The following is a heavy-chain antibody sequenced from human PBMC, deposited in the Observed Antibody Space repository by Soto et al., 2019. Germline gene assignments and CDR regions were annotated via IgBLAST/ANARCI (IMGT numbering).Heavy chain of an antibody. CDR1: GFTFSSYA. J-gene: IGHJ4*02. CDR3: AKSRYSYGYGLDY. V-gene: IGHV3-23*01. Sequence: EVQLLESGGGLVQPGGSLRLSCAASGFTFSSYAMSWVRQAPGKGLEWVSAISGSGGSTYYVDSVKGRFTISRDNSKNTLYMQMNNLRAEDTAVYYCAKSRYSYGYGLDYWGQGTLVTVSS. CDR2: ISGSGGST. D-gene: IGHD5-18*01.